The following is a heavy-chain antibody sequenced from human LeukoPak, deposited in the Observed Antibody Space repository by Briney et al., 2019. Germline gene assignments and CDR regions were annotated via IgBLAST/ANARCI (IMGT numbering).Heavy chain of an antibody. CDR2: ISASGIT. CDR3: ASGYRYCSGGSCYLFGYFDY. V-gene: IGHV4-4*07. CDR1: GDSINSYY. D-gene: IGHD2-15*01. Sequence: SETLSLTCTVSGDSINSYYWNWIRQPAGKGLEWIGRISASGITNYNPSLRSRVTISVDTSKNQFSLKLSSVTAADTAVYYCASGYRYCSGGSCYLFGYFDYWGQGTLVTVSS. J-gene: IGHJ4*02.